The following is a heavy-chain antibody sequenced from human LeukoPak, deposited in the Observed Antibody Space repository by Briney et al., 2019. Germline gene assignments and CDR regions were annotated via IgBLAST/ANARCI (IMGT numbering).Heavy chain of an antibody. Sequence: SETLSLTCAVYGGSFSGYYWSWIRQPPGKGLEWIGEINHSGSTNYNPSLKSRVTISVDTSKNQFSQKLSSVTAADTAVYYCARGRSFRALPFDYWGQGTLVTVSS. J-gene: IGHJ4*02. CDR3: ARGRSFRALPFDY. CDR2: INHSGST. V-gene: IGHV4-34*01. CDR1: GGSFSGYY.